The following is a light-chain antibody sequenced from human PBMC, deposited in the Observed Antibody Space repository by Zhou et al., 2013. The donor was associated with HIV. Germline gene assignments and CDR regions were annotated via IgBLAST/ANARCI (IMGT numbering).Light chain of an antibody. CDR1: QSVSSY. CDR2: GAS. Sequence: EIVLTQSPGTLSLSPGERATLSCRASQSVSSYLAWYQQKPGQAPRLLIFGASTRATGVPDTFSGSGFGTEFTLTISHLQSEDFSVYYCQQYNYWPPVFGGGTKVEI. CDR3: QQYNYWPPV. V-gene: IGKV3-15*01. J-gene: IGKJ4*01.